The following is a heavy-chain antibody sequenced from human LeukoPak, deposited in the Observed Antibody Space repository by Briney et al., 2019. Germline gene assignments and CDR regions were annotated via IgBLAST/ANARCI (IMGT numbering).Heavy chain of an antibody. V-gene: IGHV4-39*01. CDR1: GDSTSSSTYY. CDR2: ICDSGTT. D-gene: IGHD5-12*01. CDR3: ATHRRSGSGGSENAFEI. J-gene: IGHJ3*02. Sequence: SETLSLTCTVSGDSTSSSTYYWDWIRQAPGKGLEWIGNICDSGTTHYNPSLKSRVTISGDTSKNQLSLKLNSVTAADTAIYYCATHRRSGSGGSENAFEIWGQGTMVTVSS.